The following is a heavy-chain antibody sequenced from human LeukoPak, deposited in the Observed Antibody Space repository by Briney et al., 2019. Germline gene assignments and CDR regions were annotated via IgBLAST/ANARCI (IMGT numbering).Heavy chain of an antibody. CDR2: IGGSGGRT. CDR3: ARVALSGYSSSWYPYYYYYMDV. V-gene: IGHV3-23*01. D-gene: IGHD6-13*01. CDR1: GFTFNSYA. Sequence: GGSLRLSCAASGFTFNSYAMTWVRQAPGKGLECVSAIGGSGGRTYYADSVKGRFTISRDNSKNTLYLQMNSLRAEDTAVYYCARVALSGYSSSWYPYYYYYMDVWGKGTTVTISS. J-gene: IGHJ6*03.